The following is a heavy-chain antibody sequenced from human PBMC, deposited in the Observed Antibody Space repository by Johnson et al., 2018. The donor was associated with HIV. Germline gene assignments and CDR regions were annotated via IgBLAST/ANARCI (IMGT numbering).Heavy chain of an antibody. Sequence: VLLVESGGGVVQPGGSLRLSCAASGFTFSSYGMHWVRQAPGKGLEWVSYISNSAITLYYADSVKGRFSISRDNAKSSVYLQMNSLRAEDTAVYYCARRGLANAFDIWGQGTMVTVSS. CDR2: ISNSAITL. V-gene: IGHV3-48*04. J-gene: IGHJ3*02. CDR1: GFTFSSYG. D-gene: IGHD3-10*01. CDR3: ARRGLANAFDI.